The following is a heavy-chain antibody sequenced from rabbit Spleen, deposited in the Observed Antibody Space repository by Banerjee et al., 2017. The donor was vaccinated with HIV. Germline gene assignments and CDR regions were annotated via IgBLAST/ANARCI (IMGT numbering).Heavy chain of an antibody. CDR1: GFSFSSYYW. CDR3: ARDLVAVIGWNFNL. J-gene: IGHJ4*01. D-gene: IGHD1-1*01. Sequence: QEQLEESGGGLVKPGASLTLTCTASGFSFSSYYWICWVRQAPGKGLEWITCIFGGSTDDSYYASWAKGRFTIYKVSSTTVTLQMTSLTAADTATYFCARDLVAVIGWNFNLWGQGTLVTVS. CDR2: IFGGSTDDS. V-gene: IGHV1S45*01.